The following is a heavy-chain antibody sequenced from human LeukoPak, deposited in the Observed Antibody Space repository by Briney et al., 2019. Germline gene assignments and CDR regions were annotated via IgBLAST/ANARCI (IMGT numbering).Heavy chain of an antibody. J-gene: IGHJ4*02. Sequence: GGSLRLSCAASGFTFSSYSMSWVRQAPGKGLEWVSAISGSGGSTYYADSVKGRFTISRDNSKNTLYLQMNSLRAEDTAVYYCAKDRAYSYGTYFDYWGREPWSPSPQ. CDR1: GFTFSSYS. D-gene: IGHD5-18*01. V-gene: IGHV3-23*01. CDR3: AKDRAYSYGTYFDY. CDR2: ISGSGGST.